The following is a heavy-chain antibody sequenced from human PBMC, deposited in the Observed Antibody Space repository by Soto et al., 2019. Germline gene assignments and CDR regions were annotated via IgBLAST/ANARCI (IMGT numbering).Heavy chain of an antibody. V-gene: IGHV3-64*01. J-gene: IGHJ4*02. CDR2: ISSNGGST. Sequence: GGSLRLSCAASGFTFSSYAMHWVRQAPGKGLEYVSAISSNGGSTYYANSVKGRFTISRDNSKNTLYLQMGSLRAEDMAVYYCARGGVAARPIYFDYWGQGTLVTVSS. CDR1: GFTFSSYA. CDR3: ARGGVAARPIYFDY. D-gene: IGHD6-6*01.